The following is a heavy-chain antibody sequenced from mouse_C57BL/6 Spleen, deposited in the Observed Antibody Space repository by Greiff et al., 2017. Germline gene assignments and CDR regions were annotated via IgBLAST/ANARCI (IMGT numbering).Heavy chain of an antibody. CDR3: ASYDYDWYFDV. Sequence: EVKLMESGPGLVKPSQSLSLTCSVTGYSITSGYYWNWIRQFPGNKLEWMGYISYDGSNNYNPSLKNRISITRDTSNNQFFLKLNSVTTEDTATYYCASYDYDWYFDVWGTGTTVTVSS. CDR1: GYSITSGYY. D-gene: IGHD2-4*01. J-gene: IGHJ1*03. CDR2: ISYDGSN. V-gene: IGHV3-6*01.